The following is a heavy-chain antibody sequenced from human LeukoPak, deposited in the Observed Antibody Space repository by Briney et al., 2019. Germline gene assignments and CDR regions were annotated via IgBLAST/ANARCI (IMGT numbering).Heavy chain of an antibody. Sequence: SETLSLTCTVSGGSISSYYWSWIRQPPGKGLEWIGYIYYSGSTNYNPSLKSRVTISVDTSKNQSSPKLSSVTAADTAVYYCARDIPIDYWGQGTLVTVSS. J-gene: IGHJ4*02. CDR1: GGSISSYY. V-gene: IGHV4-59*01. CDR2: IYYSGST. CDR3: ARDIPIDY.